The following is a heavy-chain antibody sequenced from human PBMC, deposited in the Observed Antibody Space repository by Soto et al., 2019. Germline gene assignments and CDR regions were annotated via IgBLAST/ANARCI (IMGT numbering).Heavy chain of an antibody. CDR2: IRGGGT. Sequence: QVQLQESGPGLVKPSETLSLTCTVSGGSISSDYWNWIRQPPGKGLEWIAYIRGGGTNYNASLRSRITIPVHTSKNQFSLKLDFMTAADTAVYFCARHDGSRSTDYWGQGNLVTVSS. V-gene: IGHV4-59*08. CDR1: GGSISSDY. D-gene: IGHD3-10*01. CDR3: ARHDGSRSTDY. J-gene: IGHJ4*02.